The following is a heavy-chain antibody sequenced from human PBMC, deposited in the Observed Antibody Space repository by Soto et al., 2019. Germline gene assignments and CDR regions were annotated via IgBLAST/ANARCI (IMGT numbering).Heavy chain of an antibody. CDR2: IKSKTDGGTT. V-gene: IGHV3-15*07. CDR1: GFTFSNAW. CDR3: TTYPLPRPITMIVVVTDAFDI. J-gene: IGHJ3*02. Sequence: EVQLVESGGGLVKPGVSLRLSCAASGFTFSNAWMNWVRQAPGKGLEWVGRIKSKTDGGTTDYAAPVKGRFTISRDDSKNTLYLQMNSLKTEDTAVYYCTTYPLPRPITMIVVVTDAFDIWGQGTMVTVSS. D-gene: IGHD3-22*01.